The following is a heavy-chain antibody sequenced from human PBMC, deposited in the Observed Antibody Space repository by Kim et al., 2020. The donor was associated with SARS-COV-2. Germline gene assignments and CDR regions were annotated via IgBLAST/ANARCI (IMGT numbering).Heavy chain of an antibody. V-gene: IGHV3-30-3*01. CDR3: ARDAWIFDWLLIDY. D-gene: IGHD3-9*01. CDR1: GFTFSSYA. Sequence: GGSLRLSCAASGFTFSSYAMHWVRQAPGKGLEWVAVISYDGSNKYYADSVKGRFTISRDNSKNTLYLQMNSLRAEDTAVYYCARDAWIFDWLLIDYWGQG. J-gene: IGHJ4*02. CDR2: ISYDGSNK.